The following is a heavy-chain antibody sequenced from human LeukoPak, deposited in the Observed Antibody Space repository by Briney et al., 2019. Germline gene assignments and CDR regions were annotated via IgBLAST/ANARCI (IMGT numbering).Heavy chain of an antibody. CDR3: VLRLGELFRDAFDI. J-gene: IGHJ3*02. D-gene: IGHD3-16*01. CDR1: GFTFSSYG. CDR2: ISGSGGST. Sequence: GGSLRLSCAASGFTFSSYGMSWVRQAPGKGLEWVSAISGSGGSTYYADSVKGRFTISRDNSKNTLYLQMNSLRAEDTAVYYCVLRLGELFRDAFDIWGQGTMVTVSS. V-gene: IGHV3-23*01.